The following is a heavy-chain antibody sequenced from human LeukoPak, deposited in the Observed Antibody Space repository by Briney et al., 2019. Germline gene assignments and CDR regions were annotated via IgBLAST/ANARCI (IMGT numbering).Heavy chain of an antibody. V-gene: IGHV3-23*01. CDR2: ISGSGGST. CDR3: ARDHQGYCSGGSCTFFDY. Sequence: GGSLRLSCAASGFIFSSYGMSWVRQAPGKGLEWVSGISGSGGSTYYADSLKGRFTISRDNAKNSLYLQINNLRAEDTAVYYCARDHQGYCSGGSCTFFDYWGQGTLVTVSS. J-gene: IGHJ4*02. D-gene: IGHD2-15*01. CDR1: GFIFSSYG.